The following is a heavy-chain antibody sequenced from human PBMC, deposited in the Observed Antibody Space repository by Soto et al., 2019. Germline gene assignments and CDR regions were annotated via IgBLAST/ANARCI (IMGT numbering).Heavy chain of an antibody. D-gene: IGHD2-15*01. V-gene: IGHV3-30*03. J-gene: IGHJ6*02. CDR2: ISYDGSNK. Sequence: QVQLVESGGGVLQPGRSLRLSCAASGFTFSSYGMHWVRQAPGKGLEWVAVISYDGSNKYYADSVKGRFTISRDNSKNTLYLQMNSLRAEDTAVYYCATSSGGTYYYYYGMDVWGQGTTVTVSS. CDR3: ATSSGGTYYYYYGMDV. CDR1: GFTFSSYG.